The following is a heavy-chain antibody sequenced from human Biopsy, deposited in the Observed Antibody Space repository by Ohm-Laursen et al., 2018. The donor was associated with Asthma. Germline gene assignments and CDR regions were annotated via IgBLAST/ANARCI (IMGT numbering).Heavy chain of an antibody. J-gene: IGHJ6*04. CDR3: VRGSSSWHHGPFHYYYGLDV. D-gene: IGHD6-13*01. V-gene: IGHV4-39*01. CDR1: SGSGGYMRSGNYY. CDR2: IYYSGTT. Sequence: TLSLTCSLSSGSGGYMRSGNYYWGWIRQPPGKGLEWIGSIYYSGTTYYNPSLESRVTVSADTSKNQFSLKLTSVTAADTAVYYCVRGSSSWHHGPFHYYYGLDVWGEGTTVTVSS.